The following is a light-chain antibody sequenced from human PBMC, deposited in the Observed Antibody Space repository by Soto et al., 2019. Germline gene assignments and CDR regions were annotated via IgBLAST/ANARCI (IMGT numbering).Light chain of an antibody. CDR3: GTWDITLNINWV. CDR2: ENN. V-gene: IGLV1-51*02. J-gene: IGLJ3*02. Sequence: QSVLTQPPSVSAAPGQKVTISCSGSSSKIGNNYVSWYQQLPGTAPKLLIYENNKRPSGIPDRFSGSKSGTSATLGITGLQTGDEADYYCGTWDITLNINWVFGGGTKVTVL. CDR1: SSKIGNNY.